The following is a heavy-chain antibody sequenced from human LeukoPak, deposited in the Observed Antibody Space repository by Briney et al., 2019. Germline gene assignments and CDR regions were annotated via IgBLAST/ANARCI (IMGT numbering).Heavy chain of an antibody. V-gene: IGHV3-64*01. D-gene: IGHD5-18*01. CDR3: AKTLGYNYGYVEN. J-gene: IGHJ4*02. Sequence: GGSLRLSCAASGFTFSSYAMHWVRQAPGKGLEYVSAISSNGGSTYYANSVKGRFTISRDNSKNTLYLQMNSLRAEDTAVYYCAKTLGYNYGYVENWGQGTLVTVSS. CDR1: GFTFSSYA. CDR2: ISSNGGST.